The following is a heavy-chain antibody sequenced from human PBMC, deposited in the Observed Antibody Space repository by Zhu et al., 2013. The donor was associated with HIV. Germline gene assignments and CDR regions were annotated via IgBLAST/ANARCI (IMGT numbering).Heavy chain of an antibody. CDR3: ARAPGPSHIVVVPALRYGMDV. CDR1: GGTFSSYA. J-gene: IGHJ6*02. D-gene: IGHD2-2*01. Sequence: QVQLVQSGAEVKKPGSSVKVSCKASGGTFSSYAISWVRQAPGQGLEWMGGIIPIFGTANYAQKFQGRVTITADESTSTAYMELSSLRSEDTAVYYCARAPGPSHIVVVPALRYGMDVWGQGTTVTVSS. CDR2: IIPIFGTA. V-gene: IGHV1-69*01.